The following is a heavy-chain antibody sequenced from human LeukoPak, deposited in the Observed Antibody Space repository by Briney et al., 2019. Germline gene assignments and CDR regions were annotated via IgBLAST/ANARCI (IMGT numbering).Heavy chain of an antibody. D-gene: IGHD2-15*01. Sequence: PSETLSLTCTVSGGSISSYYWSWIRQPPGKGLEWIGYIYYSGSTNCNPSLKSRVTISVDTSKNQFSLKLSSVTAADTAVYYCARAVVVVAANQNWFDPWGQGTLVTVSS. CDR1: GGSISSYY. CDR3: ARAVVVVAANQNWFDP. J-gene: IGHJ5*02. V-gene: IGHV4-59*01. CDR2: IYYSGST.